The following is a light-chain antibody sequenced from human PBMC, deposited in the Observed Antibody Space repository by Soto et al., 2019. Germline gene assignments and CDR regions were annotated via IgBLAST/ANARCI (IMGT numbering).Light chain of an antibody. CDR2: GNS. J-gene: IGLJ2*01. V-gene: IGLV1-40*01. Sequence: QSVLTQPPSVSGAPGQRVTISCTGSSSNIGAGYDVHWYRQLPGTAPKLLIYGNSNRPSGVSDRFSGSKSGTSASLAITGLQAEDEADYYCQSYDSSLSSSVVFGGGTQLTVL. CDR3: QSYDSSLSSSVV. CDR1: SSNIGAGYD.